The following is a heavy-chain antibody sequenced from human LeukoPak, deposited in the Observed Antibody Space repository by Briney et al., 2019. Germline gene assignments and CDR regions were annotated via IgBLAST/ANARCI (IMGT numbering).Heavy chain of an antibody. D-gene: IGHD6-13*01. V-gene: IGHV3-23*01. CDR2: ISGSNT. CDR3: AKDASSWSRDH. J-gene: IGHJ4*02. CDR1: GFTFSSNS. Sequence: RTGGSLRLSCAASGFTFSSNSMSWVRQAPGQGLEWVSTISGSNTYYADSVKGRFTISRDSSKNTLFLQMNRLRAEDTALYYCAKDASSWSRDHWGQGTLVTVSS.